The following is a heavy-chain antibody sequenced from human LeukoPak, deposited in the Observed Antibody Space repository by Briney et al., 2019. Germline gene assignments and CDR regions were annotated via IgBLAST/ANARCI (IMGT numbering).Heavy chain of an antibody. CDR1: GGSISNNY. D-gene: IGHD6-19*01. J-gene: IGHJ1*01. Sequence: SETLSLTCTVSGGSISNNYWSWIRQPPGKGLEWIGYIYYSGSTNYNPSLKSRVTISVDTSKNQFSLKLSSVTTADTAVYYCARGISDFQHRGQGTLVTVSS. V-gene: IGHV4-59*01. CDR2: IYYSGST. CDR3: ARGISDFQH.